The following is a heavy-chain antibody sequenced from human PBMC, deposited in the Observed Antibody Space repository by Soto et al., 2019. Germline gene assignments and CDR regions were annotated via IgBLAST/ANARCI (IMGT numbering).Heavy chain of an antibody. CDR3: ARAQGPYCSIGGCYWGYFDY. J-gene: IGHJ4*02. CDR1: GYTFTKYQ. Sequence: QVQLVQSGAEVKEPGASVKVSCKTSGYTFTKYQMHWVRQAPGQGLEWMGIINTGNTNTRYAQKFQGRVTMTKDTSTSTVYMEVNSLTSEDTAVYLSARAQGPYCSIGGCYWGYFDYWGKGTLVSFSS. V-gene: IGHV1-46*01. CDR2: INTGNTNT. D-gene: IGHD2-15*01.